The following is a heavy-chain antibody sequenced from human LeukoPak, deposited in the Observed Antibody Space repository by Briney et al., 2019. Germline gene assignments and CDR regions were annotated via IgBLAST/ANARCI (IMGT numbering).Heavy chain of an antibody. V-gene: IGHV3-30*18. Sequence: GGSLRLSCAASGFTFSSYGMHWVRQAPGKGLEWVAVISYDGSNKYYADSVKGRFTISRDNSKNTLYLQMNSLGAEDTAVYYCAKDLPGYGDYGLFDYWGQGTLVTVSS. D-gene: IGHD4-17*01. CDR3: AKDLPGYGDYGLFDY. J-gene: IGHJ4*02. CDR2: ISYDGSNK. CDR1: GFTFSSYG.